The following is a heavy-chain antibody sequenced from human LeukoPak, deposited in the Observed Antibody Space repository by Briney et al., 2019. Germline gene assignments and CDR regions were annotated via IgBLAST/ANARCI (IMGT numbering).Heavy chain of an antibody. J-gene: IGHJ6*04. Sequence: GGCLRLSCAASGFTFSNYDMNWVRQAPGKGLEWVASLSGDSTYIFYADSVKGRFTISRDNARNLLYLQMNSLRAEDTAVYYCRSHLHLDVWAKGTTVTISS. CDR3: RSHLHLDV. CDR2: LSGDSTYI. CDR1: GFTFSNYD. V-gene: IGHV3-21*06.